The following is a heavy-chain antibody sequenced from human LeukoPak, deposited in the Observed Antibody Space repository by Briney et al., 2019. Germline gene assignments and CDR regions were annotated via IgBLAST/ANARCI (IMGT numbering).Heavy chain of an antibody. CDR3: ARHPYSGSYHFDY. Sequence: ASVKVSCKTSAYSFTGYFFHWVRQAPGQGLEWMGWINPNSGGTNSAQKFQGRVTMTRDTSISIAYMELSRLTSDDTAVYYCARHPYSGSYHFDYWGQGTLVTVSS. J-gene: IGHJ4*02. D-gene: IGHD1-26*01. CDR2: INPNSGGT. V-gene: IGHV1-2*02. CDR1: AYSFTGYF.